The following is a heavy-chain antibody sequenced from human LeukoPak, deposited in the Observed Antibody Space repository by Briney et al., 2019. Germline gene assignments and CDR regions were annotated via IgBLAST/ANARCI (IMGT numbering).Heavy chain of an antibody. D-gene: IGHD3-3*01. CDR2: ISYDGSNK. CDR3: ANSDFWSGYYPIYFDY. CDR1: GFTFSSYG. V-gene: IGHV3-30*12. J-gene: IGHJ4*02. Sequence: PGGSLRLSCAASGFTFSSYGMHWVRQAPGKGLEWVAVISYDGSNKYYADSVKGRFTISRDNSKNTLYLQMNSLRAEDTAVYYCANSDFWSGYYPIYFDYWGQGTLVTVSS.